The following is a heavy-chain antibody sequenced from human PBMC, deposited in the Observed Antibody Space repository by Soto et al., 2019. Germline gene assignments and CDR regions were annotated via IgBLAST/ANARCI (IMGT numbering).Heavy chain of an antibody. Sequence: PGGSLRLSCAAPGFIFSTYGMHLVRQAPGKGLEWVAAISNDGRKKYYPDSVKGRFTISRDNSKNTLYLQMSSLRAEDTAVYYCARDITALYCSSTSCYTKGMDVWGQGTTVTVSS. CDR2: ISNDGRKK. CDR1: GFIFSTYG. D-gene: IGHD2-2*02. V-gene: IGHV3-30*03. CDR3: ARDITALYCSSTSCYTKGMDV. J-gene: IGHJ6*02.